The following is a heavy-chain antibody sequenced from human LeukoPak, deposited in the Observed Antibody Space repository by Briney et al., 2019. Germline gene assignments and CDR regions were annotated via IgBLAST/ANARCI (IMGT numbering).Heavy chain of an antibody. Sequence: PSETPSPTRTVSGGALRSHYRGWIPQPPREGAGGIGYIYYSGSTNYNPSLKSRVTISVDTSKNQFSLKLSSVTAADTAVYYCARSTQRQWLLLDYWGQGTLVTVSS. CDR1: GGALRSHY. V-gene: IGHV4-59*11. CDR3: ARSTQRQWLLLDY. J-gene: IGHJ4*02. D-gene: IGHD3-22*01. CDR2: IYYSGST.